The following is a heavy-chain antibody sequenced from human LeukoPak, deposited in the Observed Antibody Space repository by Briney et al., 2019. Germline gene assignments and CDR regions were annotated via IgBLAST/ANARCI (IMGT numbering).Heavy chain of an antibody. CDR2: IYYSGST. CDR3: ARQDYDILTGPTVPYYFDY. Sequence: SETLSLTCTVSGGSISSYYWSWIRQPPGKGLEWIGYIYYSGSTNYNPSLKSRVTISVDTSKNQFSLKLSFVTAADTAVYYCARQDYDILTGPTVPYYFDYWGQGTLVTVPS. D-gene: IGHD3-9*01. CDR1: GGSISSYY. V-gene: IGHV4-59*08. J-gene: IGHJ4*02.